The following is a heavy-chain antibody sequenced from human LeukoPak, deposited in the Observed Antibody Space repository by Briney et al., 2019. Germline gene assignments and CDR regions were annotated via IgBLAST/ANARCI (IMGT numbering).Heavy chain of an antibody. CDR2: ISYDGSNK. CDR3: AIDRRFHGNYFDY. V-gene: IGHV3-30-3*01. CDR1: GFTFSSYA. J-gene: IGHJ4*02. Sequence: PGGSLRLSCAASGFTFSSYAMRWVRQAPGKGLEWVAVISYDGSNKYYADSVKGRFTISRDNSKNTLYLQMNSLRAEDTAVYYCAIDRRFHGNYFDYWGQGTLVTVSS. D-gene: IGHD3-3*01.